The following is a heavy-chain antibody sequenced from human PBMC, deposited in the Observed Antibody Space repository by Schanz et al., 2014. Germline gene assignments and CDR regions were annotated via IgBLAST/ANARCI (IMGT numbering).Heavy chain of an antibody. D-gene: IGHD2-8*02. V-gene: IGHV3-23*01. CDR2: IRGSGGST. CDR1: GFTFSSYA. CDR3: AKALESCPGGRCSRGYFDY. Sequence: EVQLLESGGGLVQPGGSLRLSCAASGFTFSSYAMSWVRQAPGKGLEWVSAIRGSGGSTYYADSVKGRFTISRDNAKSTMYLQMNSMKAEDTAVYYCAKALESCPGGRCSRGYFDYWGQGTLVAVSA. J-gene: IGHJ4*02.